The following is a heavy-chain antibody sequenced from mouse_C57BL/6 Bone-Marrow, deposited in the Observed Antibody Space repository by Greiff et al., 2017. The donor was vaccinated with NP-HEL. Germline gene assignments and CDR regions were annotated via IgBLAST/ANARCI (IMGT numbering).Heavy chain of an antibody. Sequence: EVKLMESGGGLVQPGGSMKLSCAASGFTFSDAWMDWVRQSPEKGLEWVAEIRNKANNHATYYAESVKGRFTISRDDSKSSVYLQMNSLRAEDTGIYYCTTIYYDYDDPYYYAMDYWGQGTSVTVSS. CDR3: TTIYYDYDDPYYYAMDY. V-gene: IGHV6-6*01. CDR1: GFTFSDAW. J-gene: IGHJ4*01. D-gene: IGHD2-4*01. CDR2: IRNKANNHAT.